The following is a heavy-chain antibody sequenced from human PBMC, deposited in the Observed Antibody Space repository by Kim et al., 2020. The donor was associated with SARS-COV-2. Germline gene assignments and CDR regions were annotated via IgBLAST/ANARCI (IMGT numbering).Heavy chain of an antibody. Sequence: SETLSLTCTVSGGSISSYYWSWIRQPPGKGLEWIGYIYYSGSTNYNPSLKSRVTISVDTSKNQFSLKLSSVTAADTAVYYCGGSFSGDYALIDYWGQGTLVTVSS. J-gene: IGHJ4*02. CDR1: GGSISSYY. D-gene: IGHD4-17*01. V-gene: IGHV4-59*01. CDR3: GGSFSGDYALIDY. CDR2: IYYSGST.